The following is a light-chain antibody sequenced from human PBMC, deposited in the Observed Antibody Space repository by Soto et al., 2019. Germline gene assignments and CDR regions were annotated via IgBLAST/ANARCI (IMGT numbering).Light chain of an antibody. CDR1: SSDIGAYKY. J-gene: IGLJ2*01. V-gene: IGLV2-14*01. CDR3: CSYRSSSTLV. Sequence: QSALTQPASVSGSPGQSVTISCTGTSSDIGAYKYVSWYQHHLGKSPRLLIYEVSNRPSGVSNRFSASKSGNTASLTISGLQAEDEADYYCCSYRSSSTLVFGGGTKLTVL. CDR2: EVS.